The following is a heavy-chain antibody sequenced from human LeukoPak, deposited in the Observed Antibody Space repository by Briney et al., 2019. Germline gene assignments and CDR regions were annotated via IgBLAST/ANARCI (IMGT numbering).Heavy chain of an antibody. CDR3: ARDAYYYGSGSYHHFDY. Sequence: PGGSLRLSCAASGFTFSSYSMNWVRQAPGKGLEWVSYISSSSSTIYYADSVKGRFTISRDNAKNSPYLQMNSLRAEDTAVYYCARDAYYYGSGSYHHFDYWGQGTLVTVSS. CDR1: GFTFSSYS. V-gene: IGHV3-48*01. D-gene: IGHD3-10*01. J-gene: IGHJ4*02. CDR2: ISSSSSTI.